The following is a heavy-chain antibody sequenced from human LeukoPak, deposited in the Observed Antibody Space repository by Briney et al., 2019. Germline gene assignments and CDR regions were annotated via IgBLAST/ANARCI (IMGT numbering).Heavy chain of an antibody. CDR2: ISWNSGSI. CDR1: GFTFDDYA. J-gene: IGHJ4*02. CDR3: AKGDYYDSSGSLDY. Sequence: PGRSLRPSCAASGFTFDDYAMHWVRQAPGKGLEWVSGISWNSGSIGYADSVKGRFTISRDNAKNSLYLQMNSLRAEDMALYYCAKGDYYDSSGSLDYWGQGTLVTVSS. D-gene: IGHD3-22*01. V-gene: IGHV3-9*03.